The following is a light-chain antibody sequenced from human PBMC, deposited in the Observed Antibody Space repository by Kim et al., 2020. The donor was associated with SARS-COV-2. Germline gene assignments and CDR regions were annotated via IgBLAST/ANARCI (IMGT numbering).Light chain of an antibody. CDR1: QGIANC. J-gene: IGKJ1*01. V-gene: IGKV1-27*01. CDR3: QKYDNPPWT. CDR2: SAS. Sequence: ASVGDRVTIACRASQGIANCLAWYQQKPGTPPRLLIYSASILQSTVSSRFTGSGSGADFTLSINSLQPDDVAIYYCQKYDNPPWTFGQGTKVDIK.